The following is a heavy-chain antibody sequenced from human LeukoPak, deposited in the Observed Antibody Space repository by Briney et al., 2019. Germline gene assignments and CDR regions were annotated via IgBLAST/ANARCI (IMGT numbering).Heavy chain of an antibody. V-gene: IGHV1-18*01. CDR1: GYTFTSYG. CDR2: ISAYNGNT. J-gene: IGHJ4*02. Sequence: ASEKVSCKASGYTFTSYGISWVRQAPGQGLEWMGWISAYNGNTNYAQKLQGRVTMTTDTSTSTAYMELRSLRSDDTAVYYCAREGGRYSSSSYPSDYWGQGTLVTVSS. D-gene: IGHD6-6*01. CDR3: AREGGRYSSSSYPSDY.